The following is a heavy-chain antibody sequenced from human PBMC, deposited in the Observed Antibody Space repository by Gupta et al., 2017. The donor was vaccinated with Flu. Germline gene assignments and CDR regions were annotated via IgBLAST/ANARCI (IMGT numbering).Heavy chain of an antibody. CDR3: ARGSIAALLRDY. D-gene: IGHD6-6*01. CDR2: MNPNSGNT. CDR1: FTSYD. Sequence: FTSYDINWVRQATGQGLEWMGWMNPNSGNTGYAQKFQGRVTMTRNTSISTAYMELSSLRSEDTAVYYCARGSIAALLRDYWGQGTLVTVSS. J-gene: IGHJ4*02. V-gene: IGHV1-8*01.